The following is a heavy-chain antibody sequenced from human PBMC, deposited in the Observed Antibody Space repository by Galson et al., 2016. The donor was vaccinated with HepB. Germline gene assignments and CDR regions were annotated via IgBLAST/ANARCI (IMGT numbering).Heavy chain of an antibody. CDR1: GFTFRNYG. V-gene: IGHV3-23*01. J-gene: IGHJ6*04. CDR2: ISMSGGSR. Sequence: SLRLSCAASGFTFRNYGMTWVRQAPGKGLEDVSSISMSGGSRDYAESVKGRFTISRDNSRSTLFLQLNSLRAEDTGVYYWVRGSAAPDVWGKGTTVTVSS. D-gene: IGHD3-16*01. CDR3: VRGSAAPDV.